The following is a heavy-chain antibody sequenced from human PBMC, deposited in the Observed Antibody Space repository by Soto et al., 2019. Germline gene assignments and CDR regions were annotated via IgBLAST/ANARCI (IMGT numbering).Heavy chain of an antibody. V-gene: IGHV1-69*13. CDR3: ARTTRSGSFNFDY. CDR1: GGTFSSYA. D-gene: IGHD1-26*01. J-gene: IGHJ4*02. Sequence: SVKVSCKASGGTFSSYAISWVRQAPGQGLEWTGGIIPIFGTANYAQKFQGRVTITADESTSTAYMELSSLRSEDTAVYYCARTTRSGSFNFDYWGQGTLVTVSS. CDR2: IIPIFGTA.